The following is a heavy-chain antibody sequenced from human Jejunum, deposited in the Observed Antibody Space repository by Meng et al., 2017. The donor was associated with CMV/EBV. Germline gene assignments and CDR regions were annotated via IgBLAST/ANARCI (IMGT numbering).Heavy chain of an antibody. J-gene: IGHJ6*03. V-gene: IGHV1-2*02. CDR3: ARDMGSHACEG. Sequence: KASGSTFNSNFMRWLRQAPGQGLEWLGWMHPGSGATTYSRKFQGRITMTRDTSSNTAYMELNSLRSDDTARYYCARDMGSHACEGGGKG. D-gene: IGHD1-26*01. CDR2: MHPGSGAT. CDR1: GSTFNSNF.